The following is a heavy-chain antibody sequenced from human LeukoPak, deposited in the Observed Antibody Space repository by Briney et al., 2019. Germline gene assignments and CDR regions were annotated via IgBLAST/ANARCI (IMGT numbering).Heavy chain of an antibody. Sequence: KTSETLSLTCAVYGGSFSGYYWSWIRQPPGKGLEWIGEINHSGSTNYNPSLKSRVTISVDTSKNQFSLKLSSVTAADTAVYYCARALPIAARSYFDYWGQGTLVTVSS. V-gene: IGHV4-34*01. D-gene: IGHD6-6*01. CDR2: INHSGST. CDR3: ARALPIAARSYFDY. J-gene: IGHJ4*02. CDR1: GGSFSGYY.